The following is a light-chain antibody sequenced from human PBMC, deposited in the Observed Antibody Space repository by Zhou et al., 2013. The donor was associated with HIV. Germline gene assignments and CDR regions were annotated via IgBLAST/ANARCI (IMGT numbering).Light chain of an antibody. CDR1: QSVSSN. V-gene: IGKV3-20*01. J-gene: IGKJ1*01. CDR3: QQYGSSPLT. Sequence: EIVMTQSPATLSVSPGERATLSCRASQSVSSNLAWYQQKPGQAPRLLIYGASSRATGIPDRFSGSGSGTDFTLTITRLEPEDFAVYYCQQYGSSPLTFAQGTKVEI. CDR2: GAS.